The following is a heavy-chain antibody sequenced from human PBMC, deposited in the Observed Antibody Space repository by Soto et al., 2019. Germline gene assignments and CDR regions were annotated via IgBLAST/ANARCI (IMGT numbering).Heavy chain of an antibody. V-gene: IGHV4-34*01. D-gene: IGHD6-13*01. CDR3: ARKRFSSSWYQNLYFDY. CDR1: GGSFSGYY. CDR2: INHSGST. J-gene: IGHJ4*02. Sequence: QVQLQQWGAGLLKPSETLSLTCAVYGGSFSGYYWSWIRQPPGKGLEWIGEINHSGSTNYNPSLKSRVTISVDTSKNQFSLKLSSVTAADTAVYYCARKRFSSSWYQNLYFDYWGQGTLVTVSS.